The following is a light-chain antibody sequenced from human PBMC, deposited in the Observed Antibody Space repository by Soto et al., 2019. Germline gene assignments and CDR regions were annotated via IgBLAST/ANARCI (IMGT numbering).Light chain of an antibody. J-gene: IGKJ4*01. CDR1: QSVSGY. V-gene: IGKV3-20*01. CDR2: RVS. CDR3: QQYGNLPLT. Sequence: EIVLTQSPATLSLSPGERATLSCRASQSVSGYLVWYQQKPGQAPRLLIYRVSSRATGVPDRFSGSGSGTDYTLTISRLEPEDFAVYYCQQYGNLPLTFGGGTKVDIK.